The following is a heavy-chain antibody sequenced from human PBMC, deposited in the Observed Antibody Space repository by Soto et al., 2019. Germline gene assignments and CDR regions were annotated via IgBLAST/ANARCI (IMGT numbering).Heavy chain of an antibody. CDR2: VFFSGTT. CDR3: ARRDAGGPLDY. J-gene: IGHJ4*02. Sequence: QVQLQESGPGLVKPSETLSLSCTVSGGSISSLSYYWDWIRQPPGKGLEWIGGVFFSGTTYYNPSLKSRVTVSVDTSKNQFSLKLTSLTAADTALYSCARRDAGGPLDYWGQGILVTVSS. V-gene: IGHV4-39*01. CDR1: GGSISSLSYY.